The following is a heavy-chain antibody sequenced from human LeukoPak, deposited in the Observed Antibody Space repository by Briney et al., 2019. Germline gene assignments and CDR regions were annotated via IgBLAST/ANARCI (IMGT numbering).Heavy chain of an antibody. J-gene: IGHJ4*02. D-gene: IGHD5-18*01. Sequence: ASVKVSCKASGYSFTRHAMNWVRQAPGQGLEWMGWINTNTGNPTYAQGLTGRFVFSLDTSVSTAYLQISSLKAEDTAVYYCARDRGVDAAMVWSDYWGQGTVVTVSS. CDR2: INTNTGNP. V-gene: IGHV7-4-1*02. CDR3: ARDRGVDAAMVWSDY. CDR1: GYSFTRHA.